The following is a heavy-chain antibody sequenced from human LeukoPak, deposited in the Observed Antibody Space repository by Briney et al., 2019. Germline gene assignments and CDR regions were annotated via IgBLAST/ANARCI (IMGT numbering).Heavy chain of an antibody. V-gene: IGHV3-7*01. J-gene: IGHJ5*02. CDR3: AGGSGYLLTS. CDR2: IKQDGTEK. Sequence: GGSLRLSCAGSGFTFRSYCMNWVRQAPGKGLEWLAIIKQDGTEKHYKGSVEGRFTISRDNAKNSLHLQMNSLRAEDTAVYYCAGGSGYLLTSWGQGTLVTVCS. CDR1: GFTFRSYC. D-gene: IGHD3-9*01.